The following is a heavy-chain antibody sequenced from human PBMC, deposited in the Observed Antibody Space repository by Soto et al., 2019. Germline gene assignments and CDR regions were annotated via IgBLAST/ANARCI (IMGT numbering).Heavy chain of an antibody. CDR2: INAGKGNT. V-gene: IGHV1-3*01. Sequence: ASVKVSCKASGYTFINYAMYLVRQAPGQRLEWMGWINAGKGNTKYSQRLQGRVTMTTDTSTRTAFMDIRGLRSDDTAIYYCARGGYYDSSGARNYHYYGMDVWGQGTTVTVSS. J-gene: IGHJ6*02. CDR3: ARGGYYDSSGARNYHYYGMDV. CDR1: GYTFINYA. D-gene: IGHD3-22*01.